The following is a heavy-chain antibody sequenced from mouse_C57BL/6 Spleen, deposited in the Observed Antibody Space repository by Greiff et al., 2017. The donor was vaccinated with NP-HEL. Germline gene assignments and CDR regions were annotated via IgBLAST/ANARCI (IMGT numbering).Heavy chain of an antibody. CDR3: ARGGNYYGSSYSWYFDV. J-gene: IGHJ1*03. Sequence: QVQLQQSGAELVKPGASVKMSCKASGYTFTSYWITWVKQRPGQGLEWIGDIYPGSGSTNYNEKFKSKATLTVDTSSSTAYMQLSSLTSADSAVYYCARGGNYYGSSYSWYFDVWGTGTTVTVSS. CDR1: GYTFTSYW. CDR2: IYPGSGST. V-gene: IGHV1-55*01. D-gene: IGHD1-1*01.